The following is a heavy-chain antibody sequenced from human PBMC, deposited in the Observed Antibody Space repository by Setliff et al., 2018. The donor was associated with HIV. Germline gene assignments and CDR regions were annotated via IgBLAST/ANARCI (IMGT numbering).Heavy chain of an antibody. CDR1: SYSITNGNY. CDR2: IYSTGHT. Sequence: PSETLSLTCLVFSYSITNGNYWAWIRQSPGKGLEWIGSIYSTGHTYYNPSHKSRLTMSVDTAKNRFSLKLISVTAADAAVYYCARDRALRFSKSPSFNYFDVWGQGALVTVS. V-gene: IGHV4-38-2*02. CDR3: ARDRALRFSKSPSFNYFDV. D-gene: IGHD3-10*01. J-gene: IGHJ4*02.